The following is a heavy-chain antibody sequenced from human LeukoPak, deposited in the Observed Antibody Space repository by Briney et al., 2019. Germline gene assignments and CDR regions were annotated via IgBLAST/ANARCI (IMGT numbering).Heavy chain of an antibody. CDR2: IYYNGST. CDR1: GGSISSYY. Sequence: SETRSLTCTVSGGSISSYYWNWIRQPPGKGLEWIGYIYYNGSTNYNPSLKSRVTISVDTSKNQFSLKLSSVTAADTAVYYCARGIAAAGRLSPFVYWGQGTLVTVSS. V-gene: IGHV4-59*12. CDR3: ARGIAAAGRLSPFVY. D-gene: IGHD6-13*01. J-gene: IGHJ4*02.